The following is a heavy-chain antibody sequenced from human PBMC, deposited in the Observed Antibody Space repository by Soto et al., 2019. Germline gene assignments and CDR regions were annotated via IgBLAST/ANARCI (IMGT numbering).Heavy chain of an antibody. Sequence: PGGSLRLSCAASGFTFSSYAMSWVRQAPGKGLEWVSAISGSGGSTYYADSVKGRFTNSRDNSKNTLYLQMNSLRAEDTAVYYCAKAEPRITMIVVVINYYGMDVWGQGTTVTVSS. J-gene: IGHJ6*02. CDR2: ISGSGGST. D-gene: IGHD3-22*01. CDR3: AKAEPRITMIVVVINYYGMDV. CDR1: GFTFSSYA. V-gene: IGHV3-23*01.